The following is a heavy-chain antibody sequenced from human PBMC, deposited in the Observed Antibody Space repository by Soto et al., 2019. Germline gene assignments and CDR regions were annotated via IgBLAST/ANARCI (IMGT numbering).Heavy chain of an antibody. CDR2: INLSGGST. J-gene: IGHJ6*03. CDR3: ARGYDFWSGSYYMDV. CDR1: GYTFTSYY. Sequence: QVQLVQSGAEVKKPGASVKVSCKASGYTFTSYYMHWGRQAPGQGLEWMGIINLSGGSTSYAQKFQGRVTMTRDTSTSTVYMELSSLRSEDTAVYYCARGYDFWSGSYYMDVWGKGTTVTVSS. V-gene: IGHV1-46*03. D-gene: IGHD3-3*01.